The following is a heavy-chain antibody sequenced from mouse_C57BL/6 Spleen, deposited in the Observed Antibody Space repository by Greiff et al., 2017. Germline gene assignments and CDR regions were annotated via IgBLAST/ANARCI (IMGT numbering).Heavy chain of an antibody. Sequence: QVQLQQPGAELVRPGSSVKLSCKASGYTFTSYWMHWVKQRPIQGLEWIGNIDPSDSETNYNQKFKDKATLTVDKSSSTAYMQLSSLTSEDSAVYYGSRGGNFDVWGTGTTVTVSS. J-gene: IGHJ1*03. V-gene: IGHV1-52*01. CDR1: GYTFTSYW. CDR2: IDPSDSET. CDR3: SRGGNFDV.